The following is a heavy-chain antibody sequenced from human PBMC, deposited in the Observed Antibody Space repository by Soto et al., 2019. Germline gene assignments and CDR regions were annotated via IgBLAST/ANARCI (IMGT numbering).Heavy chain of an antibody. V-gene: IGHV1-3*05. D-gene: IGHD6-13*01. J-gene: IGHJ4*02. CDR1: GYTFTSYA. CDR2: INAGNGNT. Sequence: QVQLVQSGAEEKKPGASVKVSCKASGYTFTSYAMHLVRQAPGHRLEWMGGINAGNGNTKHSQTLQGRVTINRDTCASTAYMELSSLRSEDTAVYYCARDVAAADYWGQGTLVTVSS. CDR3: ARDVAAADY.